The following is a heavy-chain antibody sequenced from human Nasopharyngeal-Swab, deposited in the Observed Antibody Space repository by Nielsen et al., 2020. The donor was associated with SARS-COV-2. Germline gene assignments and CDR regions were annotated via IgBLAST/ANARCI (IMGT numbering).Heavy chain of an antibody. CDR3: AKDRGFTSIIVVVPAASDR. V-gene: IGHV3-23*01. Sequence: GESLQISCAASGFTFSSYAMSWVRQAPGKGLEWVSAISGSGGSTYYADSVKGRFTISRDNSKNTLYLQMNSLRAEDTAVYYCAKDRGFTSIIVVVPAASDRWGQGTLVTVSS. CDR2: ISGSGGST. J-gene: IGHJ5*02. D-gene: IGHD2-2*01. CDR1: GFTFSSYA.